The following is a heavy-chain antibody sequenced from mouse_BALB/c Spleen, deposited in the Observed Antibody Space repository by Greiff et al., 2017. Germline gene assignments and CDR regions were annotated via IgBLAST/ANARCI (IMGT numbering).Heavy chain of an antibody. Sequence: QVQLQQSGAELVRPGTSVKISCKASGYTFTHYWLGWVKQRPGPGLEWIGDIYPGGGYTNYNETFKGKATLTADTSSSTAYMQLSSLTSEDSAVYFCARGGNYGMDYWGQGTSVTVSS. CDR3: ARGGNYGMDY. J-gene: IGHJ4*01. CDR1: GYTFTHYW. D-gene: IGHD2-1*01. CDR2: IYPGGGYT. V-gene: IGHV1-63*02.